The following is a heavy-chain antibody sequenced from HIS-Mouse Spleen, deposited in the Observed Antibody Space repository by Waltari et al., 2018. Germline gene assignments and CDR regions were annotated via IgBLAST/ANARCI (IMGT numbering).Heavy chain of an antibody. D-gene: IGHD3-22*01. CDR1: GGSISSSSYY. CDR3: ARNRITMIVVVTPNWFDP. Sequence: QLQLQESGPGLVKPSETLSLTCTVSGGSISSSSYYWGWIRQPPGKGLEWIGSIDYRGSTSYNPSLTSRVTISVDTSKNQFSLKLSSVTAADTAVYYCARNRITMIVVVTPNWFDPWGQGTLVTVSS. J-gene: IGHJ5*02. V-gene: IGHV4-39*01. CDR2: IDYRGST.